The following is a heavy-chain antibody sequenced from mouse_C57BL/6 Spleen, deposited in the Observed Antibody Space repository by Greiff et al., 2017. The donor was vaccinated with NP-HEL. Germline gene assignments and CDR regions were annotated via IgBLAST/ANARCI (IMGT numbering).Heavy chain of an antibody. CDR3: ARVTTGYGGYYFDY. V-gene: IGHV1-55*01. CDR1: GYTFTSYW. J-gene: IGHJ2*01. Sequence: QVQLQQPGAELVKPGASVKMSCKASGYTFTSYWITWVKQRPGQGLEWIGDIYPGSGSTNYNEKFKSKATLTVDTSSSTVYMQLSSLTSEDSAVYYCARVTTGYGGYYFDYWGQGTTLTVSS. CDR2: IYPGSGST. D-gene: IGHD1-1*01.